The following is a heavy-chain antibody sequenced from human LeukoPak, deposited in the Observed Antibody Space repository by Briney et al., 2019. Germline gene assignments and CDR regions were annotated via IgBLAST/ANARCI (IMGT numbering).Heavy chain of an antibody. D-gene: IGHD3-10*01. CDR2: ISGSGGST. CDR3: ARASYGSGSPQTFDS. V-gene: IGHV3-23*01. Sequence: GGSLRLSCAASGFTFNSYAMSWVRQAPGKGLEWVSAISGSGGSTYYADSVKGRFTISRDNAKNSLYLQMNSLRAEDTAVYYCARASYGSGSPQTFDSWGQGTMVTVSS. CDR1: GFTFNSYA. J-gene: IGHJ3*02.